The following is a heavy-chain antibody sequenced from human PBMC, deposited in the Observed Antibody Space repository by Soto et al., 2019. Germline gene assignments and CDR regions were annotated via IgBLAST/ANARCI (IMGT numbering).Heavy chain of an antibody. Sequence: GASVKVSCKASGYTFTSYYMHWVRQAPGQGLEWMGIINPSGGSTSYAQKFQGRVTITRDTSASTAYMELSSLRSEDTAVYYCARDRIAAAASVGFDYWGQGTLVTVSS. J-gene: IGHJ4*02. D-gene: IGHD6-13*01. V-gene: IGHV1-46*01. CDR2: INPSGGST. CDR3: ARDRIAAAASVGFDY. CDR1: GYTFTSYY.